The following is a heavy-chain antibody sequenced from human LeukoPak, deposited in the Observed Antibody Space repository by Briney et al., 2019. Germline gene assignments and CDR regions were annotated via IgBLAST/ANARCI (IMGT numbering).Heavy chain of an antibody. Sequence: SETLSLTCTVSGGSIITTGYDWGWIRQPPGKRLEWIGSIYRSGSVYYNPSLKSRGTISVDTSKNLFSLRLSSATAADTAVYYCARSPRSATYADYWGRGTLVTVSS. D-gene: IGHD3-10*01. CDR1: GGSIITTGYD. CDR3: ARSPRSATYADY. J-gene: IGHJ4*02. V-gene: IGHV4-39*01. CDR2: IYRSGSV.